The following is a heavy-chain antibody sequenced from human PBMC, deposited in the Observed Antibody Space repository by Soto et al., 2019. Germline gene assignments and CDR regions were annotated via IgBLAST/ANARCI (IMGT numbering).Heavy chain of an antibody. D-gene: IGHD1-26*01. CDR3: ARDESSGGYWGALDY. Sequence: QMQLVQSGTEVKKPGSSVRVSCKASGGTFSGNAITWVRQAPGQGLEWMGGIIPVFHRPKYAQKFQDRLTITADASTTPAYMELSSLRPEDTALYSCARDESSGGYWGALDYWGQGTLVAVSS. V-gene: IGHV1-69*01. CDR1: GGTFSGNA. CDR2: IIPVFHRP. J-gene: IGHJ4*02.